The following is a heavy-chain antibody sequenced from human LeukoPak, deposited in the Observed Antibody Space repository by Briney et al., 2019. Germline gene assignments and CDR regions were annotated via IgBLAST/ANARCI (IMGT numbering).Heavy chain of an antibody. CDR2: IIPIFGTA. CDR3: ARAGQQLANDY. CDR1: GYTFTGYY. J-gene: IGHJ4*02. Sequence: ASVKVSCKASGYTFTGYYMHWVRQAPGQGLEWMGGIIPIFGTANHAQKFQGRVTITADKSTSTAYMELSSLRSEDTAVYYCARAGQQLANDYWGQGTLVTVSS. V-gene: IGHV1-69*06. D-gene: IGHD6-13*01.